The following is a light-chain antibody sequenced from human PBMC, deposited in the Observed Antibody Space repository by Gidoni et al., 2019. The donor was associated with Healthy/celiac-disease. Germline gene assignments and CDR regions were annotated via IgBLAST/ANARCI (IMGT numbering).Light chain of an antibody. CDR2: EVN. J-gene: IGLJ2*01. CDR3: CSYAGSSTHVV. Sequence: QSALTQPASVSGSPGQSITISCTGTSSDVGTYNLVSWYQQHPGKAPKLTIYEVNKRPSGVSNRFSGSKFGNTASLTISGLQAEDEADYYCCSYAGSSTHVVSGGGTKLTVL. CDR1: SSDVGTYNL. V-gene: IGLV2-23*02.